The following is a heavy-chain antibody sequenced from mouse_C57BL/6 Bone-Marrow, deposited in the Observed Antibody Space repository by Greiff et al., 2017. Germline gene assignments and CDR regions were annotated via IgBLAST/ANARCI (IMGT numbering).Heavy chain of an antibody. J-gene: IGHJ1*03. CDR1: GFTFSDYY. Sequence: EVQLVESGGGLVQPGGSLKLSCAASGFTFSDYYMYWVRQTPEKRLEWVAYISNGGGSTYYPDTVKGRFTISRDNANNTLYLQMSRLKSEDTAMYYCARLAGTYWYFDVWGTGTTVTVSS. D-gene: IGHD4-1*01. CDR2: ISNGGGST. V-gene: IGHV5-12*01. CDR3: ARLAGTYWYFDV.